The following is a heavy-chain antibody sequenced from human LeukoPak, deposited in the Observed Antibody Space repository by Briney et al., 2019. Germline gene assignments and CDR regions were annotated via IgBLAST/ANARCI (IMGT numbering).Heavy chain of an antibody. D-gene: IGHD1-1*01. CDR2: INHSGST. V-gene: IGHV4-34*01. J-gene: IGHJ5*02. CDR1: GGSFSGYY. Sequence: SETLSLTCAVYGGSFSGYYWSRIRQPPGEGLEWIGEINHSGSTNYNPSLKSRVTISVDTSKNQFSLNLSSVTAADTAVYYCARGPNAYINTWNNWFDPWGQGTLVTVSS. CDR3: ARGPNAYINTWNNWFDP.